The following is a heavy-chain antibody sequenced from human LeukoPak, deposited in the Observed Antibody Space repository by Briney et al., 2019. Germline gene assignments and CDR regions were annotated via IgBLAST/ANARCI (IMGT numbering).Heavy chain of an antibody. J-gene: IGHJ4*02. Sequence: SETLSLTCTVSSGSISRYYWSWLRQPPGKGLEWIGYIYYNGSTNYNPSLKSRVTISVDTSKNQFSLKLTSVTAADTAVYYCARHLIPYDSSAYYSDYWGQGTLVTVSP. V-gene: IGHV4-59*08. D-gene: IGHD3-22*01. CDR2: IYYNGST. CDR1: SGSISRYY. CDR3: ARHLIPYDSSAYYSDY.